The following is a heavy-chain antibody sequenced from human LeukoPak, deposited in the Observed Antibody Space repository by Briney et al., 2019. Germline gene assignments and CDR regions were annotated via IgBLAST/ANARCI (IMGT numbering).Heavy chain of an antibody. J-gene: IGHJ6*03. CDR3: AKDGRSSSWYWYYYMDV. CDR2: ISGSGGST. V-gene: IGHV3-23*01. Sequence: GGSLRLSCAASGFTFSSYGMSWVRQAPGKGLEWVSAISGSGGSTYYADSVKGRFTIFRDNSKNTLYLQMNSLRAEDTAVYYCAKDGRSSSWYWYYYMDVWGKGTTVTISS. D-gene: IGHD6-13*01. CDR1: GFTFSSYG.